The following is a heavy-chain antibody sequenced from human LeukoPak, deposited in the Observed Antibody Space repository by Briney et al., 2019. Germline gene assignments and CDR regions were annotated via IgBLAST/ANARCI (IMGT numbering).Heavy chain of an antibody. Sequence: GGSLRLSCAAPGFIFDNYAIHWVRQAPGKGLEWVAIIWYDGSNKYYADSVKGRFTISRDNSKNSVYLEMNSLRVEDTALYYCARVFPNYGMDVWGQGTTVTVSS. CDR1: GFIFDNYA. CDR3: ARVFPNYGMDV. D-gene: IGHD3-10*02. J-gene: IGHJ6*02. CDR2: IWYDGSNK. V-gene: IGHV3-33*01.